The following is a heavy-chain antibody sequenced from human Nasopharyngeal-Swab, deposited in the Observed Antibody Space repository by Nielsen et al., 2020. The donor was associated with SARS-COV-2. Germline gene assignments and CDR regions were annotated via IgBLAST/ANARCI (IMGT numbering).Heavy chain of an antibody. V-gene: IGHV1-69*04. D-gene: IGHD2-21*01. CDR1: GGTFNSYA. J-gene: IGHJ6*02. Sequence: SVKVSCKASGGTFNSYAISWVRHAPGQGLEWVGRINPILGIADYAEKFDGRVSITADKSTTTAHMELGSLRPKDTALSYCARIHFVVGRGYFYGMDVWGQGTTVTVSS. CDR3: ARIHFVVGRGYFYGMDV. CDR2: INPILGIA.